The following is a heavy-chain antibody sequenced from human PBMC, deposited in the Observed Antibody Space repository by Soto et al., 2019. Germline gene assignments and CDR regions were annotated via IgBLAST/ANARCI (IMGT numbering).Heavy chain of an antibody. CDR2: INHSGST. CDR1: GGSFSGYY. V-gene: IGHV4-34*01. CDR3: ARGRGSLDY. Sequence: SETLSLTCAVYGGSFSGYYWSWIRQPPGKGLEWIGEINHSGSTNYNPSLKSRVTISVDTSKNQFSLKLSSVTAADTAVYYCARGRGSLDYWGQGTLVTVSS. D-gene: IGHD3-10*01. J-gene: IGHJ4*02.